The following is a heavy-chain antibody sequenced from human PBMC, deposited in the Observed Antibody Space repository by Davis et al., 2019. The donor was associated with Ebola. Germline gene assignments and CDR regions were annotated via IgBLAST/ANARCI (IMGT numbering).Heavy chain of an antibody. Sequence: ASVKVSCKASGYRFTSYYIAWVRQAPGQGLEWMGWINPNNGGTNSVQKFQGKVTMTRDTSINTAYLEVNSLRSDDTAVYYCAREYLGYSSNFDYWGQGTLVTVSS. J-gene: IGHJ4*02. CDR3: AREYLGYSSNFDY. CDR2: INPNNGGT. CDR1: GYRFTSYY. V-gene: IGHV1-2*02. D-gene: IGHD6-13*01.